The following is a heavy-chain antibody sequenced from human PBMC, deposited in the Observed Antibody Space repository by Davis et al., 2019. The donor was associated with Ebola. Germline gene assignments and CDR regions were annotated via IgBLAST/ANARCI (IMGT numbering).Heavy chain of an antibody. CDR3: ARGSSGSRAVDY. J-gene: IGHJ4*02. V-gene: IGHV4-59*12. CDR1: GGSISSYY. CDR2: IYYSGNT. D-gene: IGHD1-26*01. Sequence: PSETLSLTCTVSGGSISSYYWSWIRQPPGKGLEWIGYIYYSGNTNYNPSLKSRVTISVDTSKNQFSLKLSSVTAADTAVYYCARGSSGSRAVDYWGQGTLVTVSS.